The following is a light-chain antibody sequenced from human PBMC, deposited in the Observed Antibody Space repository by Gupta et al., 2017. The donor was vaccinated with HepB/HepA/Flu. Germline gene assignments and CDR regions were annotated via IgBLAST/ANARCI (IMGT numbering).Light chain of an antibody. V-gene: IGLV2-14*01. Sequence: QSALTQPASVSGSPGQSITISCTGTSSDVGGYNYVSWYQQYPGKAPKLMIYDVRNRPSGVSNRFSGSKSGNTASLTISGLQAEDEAYYYCSSYTSSSVVFGGGTKLTVL. CDR3: SSYTSSSVV. CDR1: SSDVGGYNY. J-gene: IGLJ2*01. CDR2: DVR.